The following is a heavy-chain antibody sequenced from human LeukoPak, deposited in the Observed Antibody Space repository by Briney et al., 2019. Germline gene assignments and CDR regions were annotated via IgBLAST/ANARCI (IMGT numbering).Heavy chain of an antibody. Sequence: GGSLRLSCAASGFTFSTYAMSWVRHTPGKGLEWVSGISSGGNTQYTDSVKGRFTVSRDNSKNTLHLQMDSLRAEDTAIYYCTKDRRQWVVPYFDSWGQGTVVTVSS. J-gene: IGHJ4*02. CDR2: ISSGGNT. CDR3: TKDRRQWVVPYFDS. V-gene: IGHV3-23*01. D-gene: IGHD6-19*01. CDR1: GFTFSTYA.